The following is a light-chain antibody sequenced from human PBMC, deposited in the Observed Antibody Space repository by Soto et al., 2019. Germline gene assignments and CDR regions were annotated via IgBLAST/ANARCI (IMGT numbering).Light chain of an antibody. J-gene: IGKJ1*01. Sequence: EIVMTQSAATLSGSPGERATLSCRASQSVSSNLAWYQQKPVQAPRLLIYGASTRATGIPARFSGSGSGTEFTLTISSLQSEDFAVYYCQQYNNWPPWTFGQGTKVDIK. CDR3: QQYNNWPPWT. CDR1: QSVSSN. CDR2: GAS. V-gene: IGKV3-15*01.